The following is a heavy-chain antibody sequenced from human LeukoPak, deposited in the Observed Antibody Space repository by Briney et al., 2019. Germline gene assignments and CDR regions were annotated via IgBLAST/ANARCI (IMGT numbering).Heavy chain of an antibody. CDR2: ISAYNGNT. V-gene: IGHV1-18*01. Sequence: GASVKVSCKASGYTFTSYGISWVRQALGQGLEWMGWISAYNGNTNYAQKLQGRVTMTTDTSTSTAYMELRSLRSDDTAVYYCARVGGLYCSSTSCYLHDAFDIWGQGTMVTVSS. D-gene: IGHD2-2*01. J-gene: IGHJ3*02. CDR1: GYTFTSYG. CDR3: ARVGGLYCSSTSCYLHDAFDI.